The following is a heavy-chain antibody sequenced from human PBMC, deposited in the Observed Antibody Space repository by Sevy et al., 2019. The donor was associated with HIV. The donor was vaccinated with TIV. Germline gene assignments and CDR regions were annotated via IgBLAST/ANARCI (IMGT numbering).Heavy chain of an antibody. CDR2: INPIFGTA. Sequence: ASVKVSCKASGGTFSKYAITWVRQAPGQGLEWMGGINPIFGTANYAQKFQGRVTITADESTSTAYMELSSLRSEDTDVYYCARDRGFSSTSEYGMDVWGQGTTVTVSS. CDR3: ARDRGFSSTSEYGMDV. V-gene: IGHV1-69*13. CDR1: GGTFSKYA. D-gene: IGHD2-2*01. J-gene: IGHJ6*02.